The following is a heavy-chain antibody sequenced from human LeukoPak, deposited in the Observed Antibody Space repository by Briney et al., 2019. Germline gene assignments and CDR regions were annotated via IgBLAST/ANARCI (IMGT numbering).Heavy chain of an antibody. V-gene: IGHV1-58*01. CDR2: IVVGSGNT. CDR3: AAPSSMLVHDYYYTDV. Sequence: SVKVSCKASGFTFTSSAVQWVRQARGQRLEWIGWIVVGSGNTNYAQKFQERVTITRDMSTSTAYMELSSLRSEDTAVYYCAAPSSMLVHDYYYTDVWGKGTTVTVSS. J-gene: IGHJ6*03. D-gene: IGHD6-13*01. CDR1: GFTFTSSA.